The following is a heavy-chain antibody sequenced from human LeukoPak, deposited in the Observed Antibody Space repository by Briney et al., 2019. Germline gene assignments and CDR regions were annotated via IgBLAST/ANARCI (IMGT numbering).Heavy chain of an antibody. CDR2: ISSSSSTI. J-gene: IGHJ4*02. CDR3: ARGIQLWLGRYFDY. Sequence: RGSLRLSCAASGFTFSSYSMNWVRQAPGKGLEWVSYISSSSSTIYYADSVKGRFTISRDNAKNSLYLQMNSLRAEDTAVYYCARGIQLWLGRYFDYWGQGTLVTVSS. CDR1: GFTFSSYS. V-gene: IGHV3-48*04. D-gene: IGHD5-18*01.